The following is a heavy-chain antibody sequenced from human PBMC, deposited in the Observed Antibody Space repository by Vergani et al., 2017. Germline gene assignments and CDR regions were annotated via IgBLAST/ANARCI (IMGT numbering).Heavy chain of an antibody. V-gene: IGHV3-30*02. D-gene: IGHD2-2*01. CDR1: GFSFNTYG. Sequence: QVQLVETGGGVVQPGGSLRLYCATSGFSFNTYGAHWVRQAPGKGLEWVAFIGYDGRIKYNVDSVKGRFTISRDTSKKTLSLQMRSLRAEDTAVYYCAKDRLGSTSPMGVDYWGQGTLVTVSS. J-gene: IGHJ4*02. CDR2: IGYDGRIK. CDR3: AKDRLGSTSPMGVDY.